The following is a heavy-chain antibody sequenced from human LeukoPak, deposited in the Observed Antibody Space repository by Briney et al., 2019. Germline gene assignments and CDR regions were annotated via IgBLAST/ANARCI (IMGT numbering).Heavy chain of an antibody. CDR2: IIPIFGTA. J-gene: IGHJ4*02. D-gene: IGHD6-19*01. CDR3: ARAKGYSSGWYASSYYFDY. CDR1: GGTFSSYA. Sequence: SVKVSCKASGGTFSSYAISWVRQAPGQGLEWMGGIIPIFGTANYAQKFQGRVTITADESTSTAYMELSSLRSEDTAVYYCARAKGYSSGWYASSYYFDYWGQGALVTVSS. V-gene: IGHV1-69*13.